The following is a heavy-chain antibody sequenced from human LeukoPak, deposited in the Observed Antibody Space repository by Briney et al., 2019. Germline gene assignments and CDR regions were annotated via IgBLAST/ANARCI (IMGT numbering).Heavy chain of an antibody. V-gene: IGHV3-7*01. J-gene: IGHJ6*03. Sequence: PGGSLRLSCAASGFTFSSYWMSWVRQAPGKGLEWVANIKQDGSEKYYVDSVKGRFTISRDNAKNSLYLQMNSLRAEDTAVYYCARDMGDYYDSSGYYYRKQYYYYYYYMDVWGKGTTVTVSS. CDR2: IKQDGSEK. CDR1: GFTFSSYW. D-gene: IGHD3-22*01. CDR3: ARDMGDYYDSSGYYYRKQYYYYYYYMDV.